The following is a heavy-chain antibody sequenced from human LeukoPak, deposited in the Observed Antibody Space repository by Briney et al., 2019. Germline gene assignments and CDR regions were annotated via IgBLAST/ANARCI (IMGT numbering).Heavy chain of an antibody. D-gene: IGHD2-2*01. CDR1: GFTFSSYS. Sequence: QPGGSLRLSCAASGFTFSSYSMNWVRQAPGKGLEWIPYITSSSSTIYYADSVKGRFTISRDNAKSSLYLQMNSLRAEDTAVYYCARVNAYQLLSAWFDPWGQGTLVTVSS. CDR2: ITSSSSTI. J-gene: IGHJ5*02. V-gene: IGHV3-48*01. CDR3: ARVNAYQLLSAWFDP.